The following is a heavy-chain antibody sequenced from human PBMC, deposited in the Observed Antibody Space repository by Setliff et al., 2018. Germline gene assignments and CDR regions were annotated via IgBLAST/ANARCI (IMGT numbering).Heavy chain of an antibody. CDR2: IYTSGST. V-gene: IGHV4-61*02. CDR3: ARRGMSSSWFQGYFDY. J-gene: IGHJ4*02. CDR1: GGSISSGSYY. Sequence: PSETLSLTCTVSGGSISSGSYYWSWIRQPAGKGLEWIGRIYTSGSTNYNPSLKSRFTISKDNAKNSLYLQMNSLRAEDTAVYYCARRGMSSSWFQGYFDYWGQGTLVTVSS. D-gene: IGHD6-13*01.